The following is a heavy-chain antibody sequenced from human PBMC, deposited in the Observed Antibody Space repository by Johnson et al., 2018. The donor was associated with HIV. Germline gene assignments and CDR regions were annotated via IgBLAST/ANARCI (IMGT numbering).Heavy chain of an antibody. D-gene: IGHD3-10*01. CDR3: AKAPYGSGIRPGAFDI. V-gene: IGHV3-30*04. J-gene: IGHJ3*02. CDR1: AFTFSSYA. CDR2: LSSDGSKK. Sequence: QVQLVESGGGVVQPGRSLRLSCAASAFTFSSYAMHWVRQAPGQGLAWVAVLSSDGSKKYYAGSVKGRFTISRDNSKTTLYLQMNRLRAEDTAVYYCAKAPYGSGIRPGAFDIWGQGTMVTVSS.